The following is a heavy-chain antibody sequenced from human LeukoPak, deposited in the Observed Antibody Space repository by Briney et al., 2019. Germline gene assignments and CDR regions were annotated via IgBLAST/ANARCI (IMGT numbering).Heavy chain of an antibody. CDR3: AKGNSGYYTFFDY. V-gene: IGHV3-48*01. D-gene: IGHD3-22*01. CDR2: IRSSSGEI. Sequence: GGSLRLSCAASGFTFSSYSMNWVRQAPGKGLEWVSYIRSSSGEIYYADSVKGRFTISRDNSKNTLYLQMNSLRTEDTAVYYCAKGNSGYYTFFDYWGQGTLVTVSS. CDR1: GFTFSSYS. J-gene: IGHJ4*02.